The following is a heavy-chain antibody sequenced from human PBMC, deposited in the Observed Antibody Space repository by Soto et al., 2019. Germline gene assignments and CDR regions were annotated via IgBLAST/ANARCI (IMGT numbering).Heavy chain of an antibody. CDR3: ARDRTSFGYMDV. V-gene: IGHV3-33*01. J-gene: IGHJ6*03. Sequence: XXSLRLSCAASGFTFSRYGMHWVRQAPGKGLEWVAVIWYDGSNKYYADSVKGRFTISRDNSKNTLYLQMNRLRAEDTAVYYCARDRTSFGYMDVWGKGTTVTVSS. CDR1: GFTFSRYG. CDR2: IWYDGSNK. D-gene: IGHD3-3*01.